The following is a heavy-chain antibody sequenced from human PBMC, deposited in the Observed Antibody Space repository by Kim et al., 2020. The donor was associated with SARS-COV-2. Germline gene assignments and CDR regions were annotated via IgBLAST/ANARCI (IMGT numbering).Heavy chain of an antibody. Sequence: SETLSLTCAVYGGSFSGYYWSWIRQPPGKGLEWIGEINHSGSTNYNPSLKSRVTISVDTSKNQFSLKLSSVTAADTAVYYCARGRRGLYYFDYWGQGTLVTVPS. J-gene: IGHJ4*02. D-gene: IGHD2-2*01. CDR2: INHSGST. CDR1: GGSFSGYY. V-gene: IGHV4-34*01. CDR3: ARGRRGLYYFDY.